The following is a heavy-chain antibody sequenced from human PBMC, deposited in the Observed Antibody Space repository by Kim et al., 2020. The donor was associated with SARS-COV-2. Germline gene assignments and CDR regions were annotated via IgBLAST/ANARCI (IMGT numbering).Heavy chain of an antibody. V-gene: IGHV3-66*01. CDR3: AREPSTYFDY. Sequence: RTYYAAPGKGRFTISRDDSKNTVYLQMNSLRAEDTAVYFCAREPSTYFDYWGQGTLVTVSS. J-gene: IGHJ4*02. CDR2: RT.